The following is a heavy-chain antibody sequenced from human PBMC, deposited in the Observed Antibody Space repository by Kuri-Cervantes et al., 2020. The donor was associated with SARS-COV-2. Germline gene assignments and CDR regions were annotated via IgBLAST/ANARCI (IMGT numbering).Heavy chain of an antibody. Sequence: ASVKVSCKASGYTFTSYNMHWVRQAPGQGLEWMGWVNPNSGGTEYAQKFQGRLTMTRDTSNTTAYLELRNLRSDDPALYFCARVHYYYYASGSLFDSWGQGTLVTVSS. CDR1: GYTFTSYN. J-gene: IGHJ4*02. CDR3: ARVHYYYYASGSLFDS. V-gene: IGHV1-2*02. CDR2: VNPNSGGT. D-gene: IGHD3-10*01.